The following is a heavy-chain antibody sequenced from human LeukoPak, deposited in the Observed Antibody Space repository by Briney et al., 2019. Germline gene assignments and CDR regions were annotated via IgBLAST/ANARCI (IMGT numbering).Heavy chain of an antibody. Sequence: PSETLSLTCTVSGGSISSYYWSWIRQPPGKGLEWIGYIYYSGSTYYNPSLKSRVTISVDTSKNQFSLKLSSVTAADTAVYYCARVEATYYFDYWGQGTLVTVSS. D-gene: IGHD5-12*01. CDR2: IYYSGST. V-gene: IGHV4-30-4*01. CDR1: GGSISSYY. CDR3: ARVEATYYFDY. J-gene: IGHJ4*02.